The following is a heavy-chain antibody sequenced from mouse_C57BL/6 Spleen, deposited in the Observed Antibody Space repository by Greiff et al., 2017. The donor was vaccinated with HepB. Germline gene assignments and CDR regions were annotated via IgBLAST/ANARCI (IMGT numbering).Heavy chain of an antibody. J-gene: IGHJ2*01. D-gene: IGHD2-3*01. Sequence: EVKVEESGEGLVKPGGSLKLSCAASGFTFSSYAMSWVRQTPEKRLEWVAYISSGGDYIYYADTVKGRFTISRDNARNTLYLQMSSLNSEDTAMYYCTTLDGADYWGQGTTLTVSS. CDR2: ISSGGDYI. CDR3: TTLDGADY. CDR1: GFTFSSYA. V-gene: IGHV5-9-1*02.